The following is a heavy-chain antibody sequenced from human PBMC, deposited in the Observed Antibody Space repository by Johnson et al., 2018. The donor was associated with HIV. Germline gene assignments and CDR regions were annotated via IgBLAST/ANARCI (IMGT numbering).Heavy chain of an antibody. CDR2: ISWNADSI. D-gene: IGHD6-6*01. Sequence: VQLVESGGGVLRPGGSLRLSCVASGSTFDYDAMSWVRQAPGKGLEWVAGISWNADSIGYADSVKGRFTISRDNAKNSLYLQMNSLRAEDTALYYCARAWYSSSAFDIWGQGTMVTVSS. V-gene: IGHV3-20*04. J-gene: IGHJ3*02. CDR3: ARAWYSSSAFDI. CDR1: GSTFDYDA.